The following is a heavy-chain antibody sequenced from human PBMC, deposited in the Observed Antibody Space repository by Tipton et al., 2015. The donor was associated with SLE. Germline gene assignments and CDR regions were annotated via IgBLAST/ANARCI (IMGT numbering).Heavy chain of an antibody. CDR2: TYYSGST. CDR3: ARGKSHSSSWPYFDY. Sequence: TLSLTCTVSGGSISSHYWSWIRQPPGKGLGWIGYTYYSGSTNYNPSLKSRVTISVVTSKNQFSLNLSSVTAADTAVYYCARGKSHSSSWPYFDYWGQGTLVTVSS. CDR1: GGSISSHY. J-gene: IGHJ4*02. D-gene: IGHD6-13*01. V-gene: IGHV4-59*11.